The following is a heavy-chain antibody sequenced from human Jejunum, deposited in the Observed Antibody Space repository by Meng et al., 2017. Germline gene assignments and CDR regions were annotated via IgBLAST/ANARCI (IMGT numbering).Heavy chain of an antibody. CDR1: GFTFSNYG. V-gene: IGHV3-33*01. CDR2: IWWHGNNQ. J-gene: IGHJ4*02. D-gene: IGHD3-22*01. Sequence: GGSLRLSCAASGFTFSNYGMHWARQAPGKGLEWLAIIWWHGNNQKYAESVKGRFTISRDNYKNTLYLQLNSLRADDTAVYFCARDADISDHYSYADYWGQGTLVTVSS. CDR3: ARDADISDHYSYADY.